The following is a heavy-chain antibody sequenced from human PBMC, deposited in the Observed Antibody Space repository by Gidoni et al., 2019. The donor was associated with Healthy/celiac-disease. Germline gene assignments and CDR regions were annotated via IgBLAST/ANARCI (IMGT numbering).Heavy chain of an antibody. J-gene: IGHJ3*02. CDR2: ISSSSSYI. D-gene: IGHD2-2*02. CDR1: GFTFSSYS. CDR3: ARAKYCSSTSCYTDTSRDAFDI. V-gene: IGHV3-21*01. Sequence: EVQLVESGGGLVKPGGSLRLSCAASGFTFSSYSMNWVRQAPGKGLEWVSSISSSSSYIYYADSVKGRFTISRDNAKNSLYLQMNSLRAEDTAVYYCARAKYCSSTSCYTDTSRDAFDIWGQGTMVTVSS.